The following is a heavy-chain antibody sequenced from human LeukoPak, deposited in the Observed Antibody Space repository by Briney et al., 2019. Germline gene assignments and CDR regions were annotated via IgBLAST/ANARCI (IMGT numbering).Heavy chain of an antibody. V-gene: IGHV3-30-3*01. CDR2: ISYDGSNK. CDR3: ARHLDMDLYYYYGMDV. J-gene: IGHJ6*02. Sequence: GGSLRLSCAASGFTFSSYAMHWVRQAPGKGLEWVAVISYDGSNKYYADSVKGRFTISRDNSKNTLYLQMNSLRAEDTAVYYCARHLDMDLYYYYGMDVWGQGTTVTVSS. D-gene: IGHD2-2*03. CDR1: GFTFSSYA.